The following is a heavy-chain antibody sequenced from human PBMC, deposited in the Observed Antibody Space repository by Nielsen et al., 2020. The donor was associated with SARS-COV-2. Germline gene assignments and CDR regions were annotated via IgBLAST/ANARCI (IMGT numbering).Heavy chain of an antibody. J-gene: IGHJ6*03. CDR2: IYHSGST. Sequence: SETLSLTCAVSGGSISSSNWWSWVRQPPGKGLEWIGEIYHSGSTNYNPSLKSRVTISVDKSKNQFSLKLSSVTAADTAVYYCARGQLVLAYYYYYYMDVWGKGTTVTVSS. V-gene: IGHV4-4*02. CDR1: GGSISSSNW. D-gene: IGHD6-6*01. CDR3: ARGQLVLAYYYYYYMDV.